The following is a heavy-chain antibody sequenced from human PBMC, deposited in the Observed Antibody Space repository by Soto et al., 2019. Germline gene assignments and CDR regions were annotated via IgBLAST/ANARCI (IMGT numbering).Heavy chain of an antibody. CDR2: IFSNDEK. D-gene: IGHD6-13*01. CDR3: ACIGSSRWRVYFDY. J-gene: IGHJ4*02. Sequence: QVTLKESGPVLVSPTETLTLTCTVSGFSLNNARMGVSWIRQPPGKAREWLAHIFSNDEKSYSTSLKSRLTNAENTPKRQVVLTLTNLDPVETATYYCACIGSSRWRVYFDYWGQGTLVTVSS. V-gene: IGHV2-26*01. CDR1: GFSLNNARMG.